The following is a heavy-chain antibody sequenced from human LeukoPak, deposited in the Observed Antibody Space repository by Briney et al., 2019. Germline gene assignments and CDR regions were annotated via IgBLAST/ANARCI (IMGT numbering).Heavy chain of an antibody. CDR3: ARDLEYYYDSGQVRWFDP. V-gene: IGHV3-11*01. D-gene: IGHD3-22*01. J-gene: IGHJ5*02. CDR2: ISSSGSTI. Sequence: PGGSLRLSRAASGFTFSDYYMSWIRQAPGKGLEWVSYISSSGSTIYYADSVKGRFTISRDNAKNSLYLQMNSLRAEDTAVYYCARDLEYYYDSGQVRWFDPWGQGTLVTVSS. CDR1: GFTFSDYY.